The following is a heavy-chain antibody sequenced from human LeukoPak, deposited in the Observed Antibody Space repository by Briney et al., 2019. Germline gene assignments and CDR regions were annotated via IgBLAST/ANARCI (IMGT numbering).Heavy chain of an antibody. V-gene: IGHV1-69*13. J-gene: IGHJ3*02. CDR1: GGTFSSYA. CDR2: IIPIFGTA. Sequence: GASVKVSCKASGGTFSSYAISWVRQAPGQGLEWMGGIIPIFGTANYAQKFQGRVTITADESTSTAYMELSSLRSEDTAVYYCAKSFRYYDGPDDAFDIWGQGTMVTVSS. CDR3: AKSFRYYDGPDDAFDI. D-gene: IGHD3-22*01.